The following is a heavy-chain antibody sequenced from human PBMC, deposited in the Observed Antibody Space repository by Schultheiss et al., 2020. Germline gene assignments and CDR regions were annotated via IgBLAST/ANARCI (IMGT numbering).Heavy chain of an antibody. D-gene: IGHD5-18*01. CDR1: VFTFSSYA. V-gene: IGHV3-30*14. CDR2: ISYDGSNK. Sequence: LKISCAASVFTFSSYAMHWVRQAPGKGLEWVAVISYDGSNKYYADSVKGRFTISRENAKNSLYLQMNSLTAGDTAVYYCARGSNRGYSYGYLNYWGQGTLVTVSS. J-gene: IGHJ4*02. CDR3: ARGSNRGYSYGYLNY.